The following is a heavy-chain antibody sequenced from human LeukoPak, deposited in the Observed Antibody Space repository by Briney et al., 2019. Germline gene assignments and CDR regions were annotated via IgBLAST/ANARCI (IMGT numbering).Heavy chain of an antibody. CDR3: AREDSGSYYGISYYYGMDV. J-gene: IGHJ6*02. V-gene: IGHV1-69*01. Sequence: SVKVSCKASGGTFSSYAISWVRQAPGQGLEWMGGIIPIFGTANYAQKLQSRVTITADESTSTAYMELSSLRSEDTAVYYCAREDSGSYYGISYYYGMDVWGQGTTVTVSS. CDR1: GGTFSSYA. CDR2: IIPIFGTA. D-gene: IGHD1-26*01.